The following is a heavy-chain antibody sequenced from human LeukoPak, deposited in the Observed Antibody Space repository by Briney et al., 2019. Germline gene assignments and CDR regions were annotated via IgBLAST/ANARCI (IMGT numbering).Heavy chain of an antibody. V-gene: IGHV1-46*01. CDR2: INPSGGST. CDR3: ARVDTIYSSSSEWDFDY. J-gene: IGHJ4*02. Sequence: ASVKVSCKASGYTFTSYYMHWVRQAPGQGLEWMGIINPSGGSTSYAQKFQGRVTMTRDTSTRPVYMELSSLRSEDTAVYYCARVDTIYSSSSEWDFDYWGQGTLVTVSS. CDR1: GYTFTSYY. D-gene: IGHD6-6*01.